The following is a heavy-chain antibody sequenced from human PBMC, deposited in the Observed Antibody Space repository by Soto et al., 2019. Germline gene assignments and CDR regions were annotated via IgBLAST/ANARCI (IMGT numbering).Heavy chain of an antibody. CDR3: ARGKLSDYVWGSYRYHFDY. CDR1: GGSFSGYY. D-gene: IGHD3-16*02. J-gene: IGHJ4*02. CDR2: INHSGST. Sequence: SETLSLTXAVYGGSFSGYYWSWIRQPPGKGLEWIGEINHSGSTNYNPSLKSRVTISVDTSKNQFSLKLSPVTAADTAVYYCARGKLSDYVWGSYRYHFDYWGQGTVVTVSS. V-gene: IGHV4-34*01.